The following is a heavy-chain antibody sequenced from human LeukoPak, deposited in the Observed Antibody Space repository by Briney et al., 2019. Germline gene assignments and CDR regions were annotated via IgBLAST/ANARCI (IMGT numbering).Heavy chain of an antibody. CDR2: INHSGST. V-gene: IGHV4-34*01. J-gene: IGHJ3*02. CDR1: GGSFSGYY. CDR3: ARSKGRDAFDI. Sequence: SETLSLTCAVYGGSFSGYYWSWIRQPPGKGLEWIGEINHSGSTNYNPSLKSRVTISVDTSKNQFSLKLSSVTAADTAVYYCARSKGRDAFDIWGQGTMVTVSS.